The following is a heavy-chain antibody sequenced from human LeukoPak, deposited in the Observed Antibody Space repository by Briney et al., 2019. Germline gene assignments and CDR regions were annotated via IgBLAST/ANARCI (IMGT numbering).Heavy chain of an antibody. CDR1: GGSISSYY. D-gene: IGHD6-19*01. CDR3: ARQSSGWDKNFDY. CDR2: IYTSGST. Sequence: SETLSLTCTVSGGSISSYYWSWIRQPPGKGLEWIGYIYTSGSTNYNPSLKSRVTISVDTSENQFSLKLSSVTAADTAVYYCARQSSGWDKNFDYWGQGTLVTVSS. J-gene: IGHJ4*02. V-gene: IGHV4-4*09.